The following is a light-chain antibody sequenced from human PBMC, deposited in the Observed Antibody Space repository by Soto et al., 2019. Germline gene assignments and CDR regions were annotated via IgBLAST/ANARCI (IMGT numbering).Light chain of an antibody. CDR2: GAS. Sequence: EIVMTQSPATLSVSPGERATLSCRASQSVSSNLAWYQQKPGQAPRLLIYGASTRATGIPARFSGSGSGTEFTLTISSLQSEDFAVYYWQQYNNLRTFGQGTKVEIK. CDR1: QSVSSN. CDR3: QQYNNLRT. J-gene: IGKJ1*01. V-gene: IGKV3-15*01.